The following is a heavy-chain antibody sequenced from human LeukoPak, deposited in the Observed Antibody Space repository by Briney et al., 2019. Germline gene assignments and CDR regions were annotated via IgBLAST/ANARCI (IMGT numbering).Heavy chain of an antibody. CDR3: AREPTSGSCYFDY. D-gene: IGHD1-26*01. CDR1: GYTFTGYY. Sequence: GASVKVSCKASGYTFTGYYMHWVRQAPGQGLEWMGWINPNSGGTNYAQKFQGRVTMARDTSISTAYMELSRLRSDDTAVYYCAREPTSGSCYFDYWGLGTLVTVSS. V-gene: IGHV1-2*02. J-gene: IGHJ4*02. CDR2: INPNSGGT.